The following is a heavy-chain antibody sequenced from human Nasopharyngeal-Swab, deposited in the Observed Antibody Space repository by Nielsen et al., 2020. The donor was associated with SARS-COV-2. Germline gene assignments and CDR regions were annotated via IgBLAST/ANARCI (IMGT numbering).Heavy chain of an antibody. CDR2: ISAYNGNT. V-gene: IGHV1-18*01. CDR3: ARVSREIEYSSSLYYYYYYMDV. Sequence: WVRQAPGQGLEWMGWISAYNGNTNYAQKLQGRVIMTTDTSTSTAYMELRSLRSDDTVVYYCARVSREIEYSSSLYYYYYYMDVWGKGTTVTVSS. J-gene: IGHJ6*03. D-gene: IGHD6-6*01.